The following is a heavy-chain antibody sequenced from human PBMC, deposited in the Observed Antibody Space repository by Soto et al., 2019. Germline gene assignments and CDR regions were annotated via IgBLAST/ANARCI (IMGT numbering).Heavy chain of an antibody. CDR3: AKWLGYCSSTSCLPLSH. Sequence: GGSLRLSCAASGFTFSSYAMSWVRQAPGKGLEWVSAISGSGGSTYYADSVKGRFTISRDNSKNTLYLQMNSLRAEDTAVYYCAKWLGYCSSTSCLPLSHWGQGTLVTVSS. V-gene: IGHV3-23*01. J-gene: IGHJ4*02. CDR2: ISGSGGST. D-gene: IGHD2-2*01. CDR1: GFTFSSYA.